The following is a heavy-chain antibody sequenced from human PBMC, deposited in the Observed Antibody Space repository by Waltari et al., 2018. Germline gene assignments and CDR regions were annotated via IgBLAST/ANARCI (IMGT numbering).Heavy chain of an antibody. CDR3: ARVNGDLGGYFDY. J-gene: IGHJ4*02. D-gene: IGHD4-17*01. CDR1: GGSISSSY. CDR2: IYYSGST. Sequence: QVQLQESGPGLVKPSETLSLTCTVSGGSISSSYWSWIRQPPGKGLEWIGYIYYSGSTNYNPSLKSRVTISVDTSKNQFSLKLSSVTAADTAVYYCARVNGDLGGYFDYWGQGTLVTVSS. V-gene: IGHV4-59*01.